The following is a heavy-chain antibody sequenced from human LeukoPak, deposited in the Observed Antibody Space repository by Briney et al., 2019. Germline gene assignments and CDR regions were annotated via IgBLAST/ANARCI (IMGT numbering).Heavy chain of an antibody. CDR3: VRVPLHPTISHFDH. Sequence: GGSLRLSCAASEFTVSSDYMNWVRQAPGKGLEWVSVIYSGGSTYYADSVKGRFTISRDNSENTLYLQMNSVRAEDTAVYYCVRVPLHPTISHFDHWGQGILVTVSS. D-gene: IGHD3-3*01. V-gene: IGHV3-53*05. CDR2: IYSGGST. CDR1: EFTVSSDY. J-gene: IGHJ4*02.